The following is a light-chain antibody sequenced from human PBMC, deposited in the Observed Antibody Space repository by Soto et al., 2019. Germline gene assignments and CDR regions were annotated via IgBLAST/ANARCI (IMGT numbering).Light chain of an antibody. J-gene: IGKJ5*01. CDR2: EAS. Sequence: EIVLTQSPATVTVSPGERVTLSCRASENINNYLACYQQRPGQAPRLLIYEASSRATGVPARFIGSGSGTDFTLTISSLEPEDFAIYYCQKRGNWPHFGQGTRLEI. CDR1: ENINNY. V-gene: IGKV3-11*01. CDR3: QKRGNWPH.